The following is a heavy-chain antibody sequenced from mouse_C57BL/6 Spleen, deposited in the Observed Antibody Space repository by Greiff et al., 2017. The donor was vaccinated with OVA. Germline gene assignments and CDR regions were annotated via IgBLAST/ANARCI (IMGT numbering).Heavy chain of an antibody. CDR1: GYTFTDYE. V-gene: IGHV1-15*01. CDR3: TGGDGYYYAMDY. J-gene: IGHJ4*01. Sequence: QVQLQQSGAELVRPGASVTLSCKASGYTFTDYEMHWVKQTPVHGLEWIGAIDPETGGTAYNQKFKGKAILTADKSSSTAYMELRSLTSEDSAVYYCTGGDGYYYAMDYWGQGTSVTVSS. D-gene: IGHD2-3*01. CDR2: IDPETGGT.